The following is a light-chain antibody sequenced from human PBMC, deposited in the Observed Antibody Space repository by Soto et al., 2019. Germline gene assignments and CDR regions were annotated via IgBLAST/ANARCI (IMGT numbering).Light chain of an antibody. CDR1: SSDVGSYNL. J-gene: IGLJ2*01. CDR2: EGS. V-gene: IGLV2-23*01. CDR3: CSYAGSSTYVV. Sequence: QSALTQPASVSGSPGQSITISCTGTSSDVGSYNLVSWYQQHPGKAPKLMIYEGSKRPSGVSHRFSGSKSGNTASLTISGLQADDEADYYCCSYAGSSTYVVFGRGTKLTVL.